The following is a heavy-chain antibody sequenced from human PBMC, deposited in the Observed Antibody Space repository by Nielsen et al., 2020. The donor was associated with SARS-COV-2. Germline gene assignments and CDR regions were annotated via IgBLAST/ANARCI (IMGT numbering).Heavy chain of an antibody. CDR2: INSGNGNT. CDR1: GNAFTRHP. V-gene: IGHV1-3*01. J-gene: IGHJ4*02. CDR3: ARLLDSRVYPMLDY. Sequence: ASVKVSCKASGNAFTRHPIHWVRQAPGQRPEWMGWINSGNGNTQYSEKFQGRVTITRNTSASTIYMDLSSLRSDDTAVYYCARLLDSRVYPMLDYWGQGTLVTVSS. D-gene: IGHD3-22*01.